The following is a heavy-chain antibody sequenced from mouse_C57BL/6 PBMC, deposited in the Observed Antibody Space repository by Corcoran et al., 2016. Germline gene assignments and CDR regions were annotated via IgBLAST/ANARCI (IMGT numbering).Heavy chain of an antibody. V-gene: IGHV1-26*01. CDR3: SRVGYDGYYFDY. Sequence: EVQLQQSGPELVKPGASVKISCKASGYTFTDYYMNWVKQSHGKSLEWIGDINPNNGGTSYNQKFKGKATLTVDKSSSTAYMELRSLTSEDSAVYYCSRVGYDGYYFDYWGQGTTLTGSS. J-gene: IGHJ2*01. CDR1: GYTFTDYY. D-gene: IGHD2-3*01. CDR2: INPNNGGT.